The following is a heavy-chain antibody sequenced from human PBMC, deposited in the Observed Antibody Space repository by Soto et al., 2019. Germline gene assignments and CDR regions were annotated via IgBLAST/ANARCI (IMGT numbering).Heavy chain of an antibody. J-gene: IGHJ4*02. D-gene: IGHD6-19*01. CDR3: AKGGGRYSSGWNFDY. CDR1: GFTFSSYA. V-gene: IGHV3-23*01. CDR2: ISGSGGST. Sequence: GGPLRLSCAASGFTFSSYAMSWVRQAPGKGLEWVSAISGSGGSTYYADSVKGRFTISRDNSKNTLYLQMNSLRAEDTAVYYCAKGGGRYSSGWNFDYWGQGTLVTVSS.